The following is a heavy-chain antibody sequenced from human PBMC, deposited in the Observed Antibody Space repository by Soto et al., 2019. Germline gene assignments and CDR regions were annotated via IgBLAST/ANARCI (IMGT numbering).Heavy chain of an antibody. CDR3: ARIKLVEWFLINVDGDDMAV. Sequence: GGSLRLSCVASGFSLSDYAVNWVRQAPGKGLEWVSFISSDSRTIYYADSVEGRFTVSRDNARNSVSLQMDSLRDEDAAVYYCARIKLVEWFLINVDGDDMAVWGQGSPVTVSS. CDR1: GFSLSDYA. V-gene: IGHV3-48*02. D-gene: IGHD3-3*01. J-gene: IGHJ6*01. CDR2: ISSDSRTI.